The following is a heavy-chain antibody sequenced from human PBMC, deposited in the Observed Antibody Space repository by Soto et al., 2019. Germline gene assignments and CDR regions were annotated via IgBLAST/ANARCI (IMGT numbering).Heavy chain of an antibody. Sequence: EVQLLESGGGLLQPGGSPRLSCAASGFTFSSYAMSWVRQAPGKGLEWVSSISSNGGSTNYADSVKGRFTISRDNSKNTVFLQMNSLRAEDTAVYYCARAIPPQVADWGQGTLVTVSS. V-gene: IGHV3-23*01. J-gene: IGHJ4*02. CDR1: GFTFSSYA. CDR2: ISSNGGST. CDR3: ARAIPPQVAD. D-gene: IGHD2-2*02.